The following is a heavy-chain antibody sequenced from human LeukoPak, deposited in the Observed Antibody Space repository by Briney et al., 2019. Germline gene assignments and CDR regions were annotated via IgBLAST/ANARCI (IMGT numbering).Heavy chain of an antibody. V-gene: IGHV6-1*01. CDR1: GDSVSTNTGA. CDR2: TYYRSQWHN. CDR3: ARGGSFAFDI. J-gene: IGHJ3*02. Sequence: SQTLLLTCAISGDSVSTNTGAWNWIRQSPSRGLEWLGGTYYRSQWHNEYAVSVKSRINVTPDTSKNQVSLQLNSVTLEDTAVYYCARGGSFAFDIWGQGTMVTVSA. D-gene: IGHD2-15*01.